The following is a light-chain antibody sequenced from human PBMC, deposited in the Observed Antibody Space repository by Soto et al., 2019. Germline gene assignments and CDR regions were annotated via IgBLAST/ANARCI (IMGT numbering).Light chain of an antibody. Sequence: EIVLTQSPGTLSLSPGEGVTLSCSASQSISRSYLAGFPQKPGQAPRLLIYGASRRATGIPDRFSGRGSGTDFTLTINRLEPGDFAVYYCQHYGRSPTFGQGTKVEIK. CDR3: QHYGRSPT. J-gene: IGKJ1*01. CDR1: QSISRSY. V-gene: IGKV3-20*01. CDR2: GAS.